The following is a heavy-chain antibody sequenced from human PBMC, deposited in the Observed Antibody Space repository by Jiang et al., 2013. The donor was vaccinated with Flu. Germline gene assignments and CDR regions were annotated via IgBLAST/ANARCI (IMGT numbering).Heavy chain of an antibody. V-gene: IGHV6-1*01. CDR3: ARGIAEGGGGLDY. CDR2: TYYRSKWYY. CDR1: GDSVSGNTPA. J-gene: IGHJ4*02. Sequence: QTLSLTCAISGDSVSGNTPAWNRIRQSPLRGLEWLGRTYYRSKWYYDYAISVKSRITINPDTSKNQFSLQLSSVTPEDTAVYYCARGIAEGGGGLDYWGQGTLVTVSS. D-gene: IGHD6-13*01.